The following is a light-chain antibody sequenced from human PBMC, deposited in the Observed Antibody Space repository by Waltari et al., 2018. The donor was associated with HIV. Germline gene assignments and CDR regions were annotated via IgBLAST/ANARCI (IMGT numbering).Light chain of an antibody. CDR2: DTT. J-gene: IGLJ2*01. V-gene: IGLV7-46*01. CDR1: TGAVTSGHY. CDR3: LLSYSGARLVV. Sequence: QAVVTQEPSLTVPPGGTVTLTCGSSTGAVTSGHYPYWFQQKPGQAPRTLIYDTTNKHSWTPARFSGSLLGGKAALTLSGAQPEDEADYYCLLSYSGARLVVFGGGTKLTVL.